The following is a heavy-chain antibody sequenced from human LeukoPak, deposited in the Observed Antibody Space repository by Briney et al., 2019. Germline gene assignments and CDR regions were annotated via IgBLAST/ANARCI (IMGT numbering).Heavy chain of an antibody. CDR3: ARDHPLYYDFWSGYREGGNWFDP. V-gene: IGHV4-59*01. J-gene: IGHJ5*02. CDR2: IYYSGDT. Sequence: PSETLSLTCTVSRGSISGYSWSWIRQSPGGGLEWIGYIYYSGDTAYNPSLRSRVTMSVDTSKNQFSLQLRSMTTADTAVYYCARDHPLYYDFWSGYREGGNWFDPWGQGTLVTVSS. CDR1: RGSISGYS. D-gene: IGHD3-3*01.